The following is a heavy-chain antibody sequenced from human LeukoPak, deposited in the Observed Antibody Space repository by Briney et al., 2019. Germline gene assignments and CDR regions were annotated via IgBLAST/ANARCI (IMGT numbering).Heavy chain of an antibody. Sequence: ASVKVSCKASGYTFTSCEINWVRQATGQGLEWMGWMNPNSGNTGYAQKFQGRVTMTRNTSISTAYMELSSLRSEDTAVYYCAGQTGSSYGTNWFDPWGQGTLVTVSS. CDR1: GYTFTSCE. CDR2: MNPNSGNT. V-gene: IGHV1-8*01. CDR3: AGQTGSSYGTNWFDP. J-gene: IGHJ5*02. D-gene: IGHD5-18*01.